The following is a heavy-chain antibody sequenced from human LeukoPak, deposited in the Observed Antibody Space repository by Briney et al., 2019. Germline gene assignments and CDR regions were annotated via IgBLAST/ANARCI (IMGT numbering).Heavy chain of an antibody. Sequence: SETLSLTCTVSGGSISSSSYYWGWIRQPPGKGLEWIGSIYYSGSTYYNPSLKSRVTISVDTSKNQFSLKLSSVTAADTAVYCCASLSMVATVHFDYWGQGTLVTVSS. J-gene: IGHJ4*02. D-gene: IGHD5-12*01. CDR3: ASLSMVATVHFDY. CDR2: IYYSGST. CDR1: GGSISSSSYY. V-gene: IGHV4-39*01.